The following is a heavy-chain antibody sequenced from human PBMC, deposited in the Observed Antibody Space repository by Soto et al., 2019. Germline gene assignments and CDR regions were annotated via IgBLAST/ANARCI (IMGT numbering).Heavy chain of an antibody. CDR1: GFSFSDHA. J-gene: IGHJ5*02. CDR3: AKNQGVELVPLATVDWFDP. CDR2: LSGDSSDR. D-gene: IGHD1-26*01. V-gene: IGHV3-23*01. Sequence: PGGSLRLSCAASGFSFSDHAMSWVRQAPGKGLEWVSTLSGDSSDRYSAESVMGRFTISRDYSKSTVYLELNNLSAEDTAVYHCAKNQGVELVPLATVDWFDPWGQGSVVTVSS.